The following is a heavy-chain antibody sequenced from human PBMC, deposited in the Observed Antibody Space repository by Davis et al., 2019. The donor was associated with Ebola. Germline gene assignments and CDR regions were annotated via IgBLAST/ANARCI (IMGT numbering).Heavy chain of an antibody. D-gene: IGHD3-16*02. CDR1: GFSFSNFG. Sequence: PGGSLRLSCAASGFSFSNFGMNWVRQAPGKGLEWVSGLSGSGGRTYYTDSVKGRLTISRDNSKNMLFLQMNSLRAEDTAVYYCAQRWGSYRYFRHWGQGTLVTVSS. CDR2: LSGSGGRT. V-gene: IGHV3-23*01. CDR3: AQRWGSYRYFRH. J-gene: IGHJ4*02.